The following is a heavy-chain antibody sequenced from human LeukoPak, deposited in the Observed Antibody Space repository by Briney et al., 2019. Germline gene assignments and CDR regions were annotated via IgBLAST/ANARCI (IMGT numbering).Heavy chain of an antibody. CDR1: GFTFDDYD. CDR3: ARVLYGDYPFDY. J-gene: IGHJ4*02. D-gene: IGHD4-17*01. CDR2: INWNGGST. V-gene: IGHV3-20*04. Sequence: GGSLRLSCAASGFTFDDYDMSWVRQAPGRGLEWVSGINWNGGSTGYADSVKGRFTISRDNAKNSLHLQMNSLRAEDTALYYCARVLYGDYPFDYWGQGTLVTVSS.